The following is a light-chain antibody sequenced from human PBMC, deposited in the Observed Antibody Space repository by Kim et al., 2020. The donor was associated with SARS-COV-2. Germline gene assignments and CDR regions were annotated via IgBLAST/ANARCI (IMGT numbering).Light chain of an antibody. CDR1: QDISNY. J-gene: IGKJ1*01. CDR3: QKYNRSPWT. CDR2: AAS. V-gene: IGKV1-27*01. Sequence: DTQMTQSPSSLSASVGDRVTITCRASQDISNYLAWYQQKPGKAPRVLIYAASDWASGVPSRFNGSGSGTDFTLTISNLQPEDVGSYYCQKYNRSPWTFGQGTKVDIK.